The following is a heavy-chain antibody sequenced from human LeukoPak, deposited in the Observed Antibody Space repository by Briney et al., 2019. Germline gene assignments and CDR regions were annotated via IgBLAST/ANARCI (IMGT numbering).Heavy chain of an antibody. Sequence: GGSLRLSCAASGFTFSSYSMNWVRQAPGKGLEWVSYISSSSSTIYYADSVKGRFTISRDNAKNSLYLQMNSLRAEDTAVYYCARRGLLWFGELGTYYYYMDVWGKGTTVTVSS. J-gene: IGHJ6*03. CDR3: ARRGLLWFGELGTYYYYMDV. CDR2: ISSSSSTI. D-gene: IGHD3-10*01. V-gene: IGHV3-48*04. CDR1: GFTFSSYS.